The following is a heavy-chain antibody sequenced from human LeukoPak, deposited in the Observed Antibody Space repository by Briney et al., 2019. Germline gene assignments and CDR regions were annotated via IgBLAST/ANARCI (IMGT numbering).Heavy chain of an antibody. CDR1: GFTFSSYA. V-gene: IGHV3-30-3*01. J-gene: IGHJ4*01. D-gene: IGHD6-13*01. CDR2: ISYDGSSK. CDR3: AREVGYSSSFDY. Sequence: AGSLRLSCAASGFTFSSYAFHWVRLAPGKGREWVAFISYDGSSKYYADSVKGRFTISRDNSKNTLYLQMNSLRSEDTAVFYCAREVGYSSSFDYWGHGTLVTVSS.